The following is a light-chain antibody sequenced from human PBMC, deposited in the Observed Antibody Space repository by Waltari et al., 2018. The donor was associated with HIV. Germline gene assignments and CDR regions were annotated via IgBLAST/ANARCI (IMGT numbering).Light chain of an antibody. CDR3: AAWDDSLNGVI. J-gene: IGLJ2*01. CDR1: SSNIGSNT. CDR2: NNK. Sequence: QSVLTQPPSASGTPGQRVTISCSGSSSNIGSNTVNWYQQLPGTAPKLLIYNNKQRPSGVPDRFSGSKSGTSASLAISGRQSEDEADYYCAAWDDSLNGVIFGGGTKLTVL. V-gene: IGLV1-44*01.